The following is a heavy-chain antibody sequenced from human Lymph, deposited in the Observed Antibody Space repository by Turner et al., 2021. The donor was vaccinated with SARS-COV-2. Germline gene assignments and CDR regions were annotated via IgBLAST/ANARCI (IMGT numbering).Heavy chain of an antibody. CDR1: GFTFSTYS. Sequence: EVQLVESGGGLVKPGGSLRPSCVASGFTFSTYSMNWVRPAPGKGLEWISSISSSSSYIYYADSVKGRFTISRDDAKNSLYLQMNSLRAEDTAVYYCARDIPTTADYFDYWGQGTLVTVSS. V-gene: IGHV3-21*01. J-gene: IGHJ4*02. D-gene: IGHD4-17*01. CDR3: ARDIPTTADYFDY. CDR2: ISSSSSYI.